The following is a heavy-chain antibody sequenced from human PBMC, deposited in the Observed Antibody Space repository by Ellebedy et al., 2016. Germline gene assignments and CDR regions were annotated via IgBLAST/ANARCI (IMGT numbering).Heavy chain of an antibody. CDR3: AKDIGYCTNGVCYTGGFDY. CDR2: ISGSGGST. CDR1: GFTFSSYA. J-gene: IGHJ4*02. V-gene: IGHV3-23*01. Sequence: GGSLRLSCAASGFTFSSYAMSWVRQAPGKGLEWVSAISGSGGSTYYADSVKGRFTISRDNSKNTLYLQMNSLRAEDTAVYYCAKDIGYCTNGVCYTGGFDYWGQGTLVTVSS. D-gene: IGHD2-8*01.